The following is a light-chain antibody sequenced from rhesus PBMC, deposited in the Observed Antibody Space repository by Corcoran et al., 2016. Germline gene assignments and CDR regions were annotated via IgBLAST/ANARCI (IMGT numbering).Light chain of an antibody. Sequence: EIVMTQSPATLSLSPGERATLSCRASQCVSSYLAWYQQKPGQAPRLLIYGASSRSTGIPDRFSGSGSGTAFPLTISSLKPDYFAVYYSQETSNLFTFGPGTKLDIK. CDR2: GAS. CDR3: QETSNLFT. CDR1: QCVSSY. J-gene: IGKJ3*01. V-gene: IGKV3-31*01.